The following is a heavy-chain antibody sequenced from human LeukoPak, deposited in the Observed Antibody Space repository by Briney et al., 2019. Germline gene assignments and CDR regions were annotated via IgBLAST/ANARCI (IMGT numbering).Heavy chain of an antibody. V-gene: IGHV3-48*03. CDR1: GFTFSSYE. J-gene: IGHJ4*02. Sequence: PGGSLRLSCAASGFTFSSYEMNWVRQAPGKGLEWVSYISSSGSTIYYADSVKGRFTISRDNSKNSLYLQMNSLRTEDTALYYCAKDGPRITMVRGVILGGIDYWGQGTLVTVSS. CDR2: ISSSGSTI. CDR3: AKDGPRITMVRGVILGGIDY. D-gene: IGHD3-10*01.